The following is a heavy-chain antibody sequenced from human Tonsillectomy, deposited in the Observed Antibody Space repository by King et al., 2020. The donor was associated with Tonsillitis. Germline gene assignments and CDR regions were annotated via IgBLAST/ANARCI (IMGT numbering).Heavy chain of an antibody. J-gene: IGHJ4*02. CDR2: ISGSGGST. CDR1: GFTFSSYV. V-gene: IGHV3-23*04. D-gene: IGHD1-26*01. Sequence: VQLVESGGGLVQPGGSLRLSCAASGFTFSSYVMTWVRQAPGRGLEWVSAISGSGGSTYYADSAKGRFTISRDNSKNPLYVQMNSLTAEDTAVYYCARHNGTYSFNYWGQGTLVTVSS. CDR3: ARHNGTYSFNY.